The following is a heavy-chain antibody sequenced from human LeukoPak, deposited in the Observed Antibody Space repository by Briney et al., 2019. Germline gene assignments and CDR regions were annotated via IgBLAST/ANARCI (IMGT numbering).Heavy chain of an antibody. CDR1: GYTFTSYD. CDR2: MNPNSGNT. J-gene: IGHJ4*02. CDR3: ARGRRYSYGYGFDY. D-gene: IGHD5-18*01. Sequence: ASVKVSCKASGYTFTSYDINWVRQATGQGLEWMGWMNPNSGNTGYAQKFQGRVPMTRNTSISTAYMELSSLRSEDTAVYYCARGRRYSYGYGFDYWGQGTLVTVSS. V-gene: IGHV1-8*01.